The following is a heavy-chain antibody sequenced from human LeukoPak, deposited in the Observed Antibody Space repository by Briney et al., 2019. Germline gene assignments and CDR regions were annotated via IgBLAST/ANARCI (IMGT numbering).Heavy chain of an antibody. CDR2: IWYDGSNK. J-gene: IGHJ3*02. Sequence: PGRSLRLSCAASGFTFSSYGMHWVRQAPGKGLEWVAVIWYDGSNKYYADSVKGRFTISRDNSKNTLYLQMNSLRAEDTAVYYCARSYHYDSSGYYHDAFDIWGQGTMVTVSS. D-gene: IGHD3-22*01. CDR3: ARSYHYDSSGYYHDAFDI. CDR1: GFTFSSYG. V-gene: IGHV3-33*01.